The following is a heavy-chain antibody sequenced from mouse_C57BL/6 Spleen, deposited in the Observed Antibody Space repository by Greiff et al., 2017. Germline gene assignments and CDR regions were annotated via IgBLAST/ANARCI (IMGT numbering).Heavy chain of an antibody. V-gene: IGHV1-59*01. CDR3: ARRNNYDLYYAMDY. CDR2: IDPSDSYT. Sequence: QVQLQQSGAELVRPGTSVKLSCKASGYTFTSYWMHWVKQRPGQGLEWIGVIDPSDSYTNYNQKFKGKATLTVDTSSSTAYMQLSSLTSEDSAVYYCARRNNYDLYYAMDYWGQGTSVTVSS. D-gene: IGHD5-2*01. J-gene: IGHJ4*01. CDR1: GYTFTSYW.